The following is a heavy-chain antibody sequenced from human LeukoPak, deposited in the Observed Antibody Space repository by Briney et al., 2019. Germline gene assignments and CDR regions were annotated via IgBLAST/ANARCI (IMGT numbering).Heavy chain of an antibody. Sequence: ASVKVSCKASGYTFTSHDINWVRQATGQGLEWMGWMNPNSGNTGYAQKFQGRVTMTRNTSISTAYMELSSLRSEDTAVYYCARRMVRGVIMLWAYYMDVWGKGTTVTVSS. CDR1: GYTFTSHD. V-gene: IGHV1-8*01. J-gene: IGHJ6*03. CDR3: ARRMVRGVIMLWAYYMDV. D-gene: IGHD3-10*01. CDR2: MNPNSGNT.